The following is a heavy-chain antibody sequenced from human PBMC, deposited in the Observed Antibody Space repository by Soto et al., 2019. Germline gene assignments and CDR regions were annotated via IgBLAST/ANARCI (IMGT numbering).Heavy chain of an antibody. CDR1: GFTVSSDS. J-gene: IGHJ6*02. CDR2: IYSDNNT. CDR3: ARNDSAMGV. Sequence: EVQLVETGGDLIQPGGSLRLSCAASGFTVSSDSMTWVRQAPGKGLEWISIIYSDNNTDYADSVKGRFSISRDTSKNILYLQMNRLKAEDPAEYYCARNDSAMGVWGQGTTVTVSS. V-gene: IGHV3-53*02.